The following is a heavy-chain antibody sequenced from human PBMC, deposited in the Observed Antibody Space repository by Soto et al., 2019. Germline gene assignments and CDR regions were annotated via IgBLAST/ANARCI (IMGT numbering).Heavy chain of an antibody. CDR1: GFTFSTFA. D-gene: IGHD3-3*01. J-gene: IGHJ3*01. CDR2: ISYDGSSE. Sequence: QVQLVESGGGVVQPGRSLRLSCAASGFTFSTFAMHWVRQAPGKGLEWVAVISYDGSSEVYVDSVKGRFTISRDNSKNTLYLQMNSLRREDTAMYYCAKSYYDFWSGYPKDAFDVWGQGTMVTVSS. CDR3: AKSYYDFWSGYPKDAFDV. V-gene: IGHV3-30*18.